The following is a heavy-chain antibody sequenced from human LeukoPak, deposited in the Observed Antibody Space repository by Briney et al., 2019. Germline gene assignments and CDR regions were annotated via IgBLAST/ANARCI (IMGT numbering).Heavy chain of an antibody. CDR3: ARELGALDY. J-gene: IGHJ4*02. CDR1: GGTLSSYA. CDR2: ISPIFGTA. V-gene: IGHV1-69*13. D-gene: IGHD7-27*01. Sequence: SVKVSCKASGGTLSSYAISWVRQAPGQGREWMGGISPIFGTADYVQKFQGRVTSTADEHTSTAYMELSSLRSEDTAVYYCARELGALDYWGQGTLVTVSS.